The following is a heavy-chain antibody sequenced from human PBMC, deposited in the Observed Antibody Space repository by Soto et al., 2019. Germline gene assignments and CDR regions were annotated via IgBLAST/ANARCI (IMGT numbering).Heavy chain of an antibody. V-gene: IGHV3-30*03. CDR2: ISYDESDK. CDR3: ARDLSVAGPDY. D-gene: IGHD6-19*01. J-gene: IGHJ4*02. Sequence: GGSLRLSCAASGFTFRSYAMHWVRQAPGKGLEWVAVISYDESDKYYADSLKGRFTISRGNSKNTLYLQMNSLRGEDTAVYYCARDLSVAGPDYWGQGTLVTVSS. CDR1: GFTFRSYA.